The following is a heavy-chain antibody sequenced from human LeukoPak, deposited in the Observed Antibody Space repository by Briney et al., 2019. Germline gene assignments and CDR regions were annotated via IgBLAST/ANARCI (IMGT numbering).Heavy chain of an antibody. CDR2: ISGSGGST. Sequence: GGSLRLSCAASGFTFSSYAMSWVRQAPGKGLEWVSAISGSGGSTYYADSVKGRFTISRDNYKDTLYLQMNSLRAEDTAVYYCAKGRRYFDWLLYESYYYWGQGTLVTVSS. J-gene: IGHJ4*02. CDR3: AKGRRYFDWLLYESYYY. D-gene: IGHD3-9*01. V-gene: IGHV3-23*01. CDR1: GFTFSSYA.